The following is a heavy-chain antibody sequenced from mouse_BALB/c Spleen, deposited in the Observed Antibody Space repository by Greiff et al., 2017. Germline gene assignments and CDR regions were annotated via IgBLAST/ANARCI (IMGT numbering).Heavy chain of an antibody. J-gene: IGHJ2*01. V-gene: IGHV5-6-5*01. CDR1: GFTFSSYA. CDR3: AREDYYGSSYDY. D-gene: IGHD1-1*01. CDR2: ISSGGST. Sequence: DVMLVESGGGLVKPGGSLKLSCAASGFTFSSYAMSWVRQTPEKRLEWVASISSGGSTYYPDSVKGRFTISRDNARNILYLQMSSLRSEDTAMYYCAREDYYGSSYDYWGQGTTLTVSS.